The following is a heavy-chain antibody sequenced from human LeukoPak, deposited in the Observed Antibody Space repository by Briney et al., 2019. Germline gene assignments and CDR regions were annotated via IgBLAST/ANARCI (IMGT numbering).Heavy chain of an antibody. V-gene: IGHV1-18*01. CDR1: GYTFTSYG. CDR2: ISAYNGNT. Sequence: ASVKVSCKASGYTFTSYGISWVRQAPGQGLEWMGWISAYNGNTNYAQKLQGRVTMTTDTSTSTAYVELRSLRSDDTAVYYCARASWGSRNAFDIWGQGTMVTVSS. CDR3: ARASWGSRNAFDI. D-gene: IGHD3-16*01. J-gene: IGHJ3*02.